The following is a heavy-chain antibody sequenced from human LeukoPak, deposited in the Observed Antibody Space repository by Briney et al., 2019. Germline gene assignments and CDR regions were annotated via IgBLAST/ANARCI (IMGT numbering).Heavy chain of an antibody. Sequence: GGSLRLSCAASGFTFSSYAMSWVRQAPGKGLEWVSAISGSGGSTYYADSVKGRLTISRDNSKNTLYLQMNSLRAEDTAVYYCAKASGFDNWFDPRGQGTLVTVSS. CDR3: AKASGFDNWFDP. CDR1: GFTFSSYA. V-gene: IGHV3-23*01. J-gene: IGHJ5*02. D-gene: IGHD3-10*01. CDR2: ISGSGGST.